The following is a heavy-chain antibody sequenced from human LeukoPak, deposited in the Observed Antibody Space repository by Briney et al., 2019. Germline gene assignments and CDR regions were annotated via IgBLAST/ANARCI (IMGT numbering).Heavy chain of an antibody. V-gene: IGHV4-4*07. D-gene: IGHD2-15*01. CDR2: IYTSGST. J-gene: IGHJ3*02. Sequence: SETLSLTCTVSGGSISSYYWSWIRRPAGKGLEWIGRIYTSGSTNYNPSLKSRVTISVDTSKNQFSLKLSSVTAADTAVYYCAREYCSGGSCYSSNIAFDIWGQGTMVTVSS. CDR3: AREYCSGGSCYSSNIAFDI. CDR1: GGSISSYY.